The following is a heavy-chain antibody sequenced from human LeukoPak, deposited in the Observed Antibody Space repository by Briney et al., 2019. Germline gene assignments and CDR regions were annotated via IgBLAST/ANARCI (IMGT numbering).Heavy chain of an antibody. V-gene: IGHV1-2*02. CDR2: INHHSGDT. Sequence: GASVKVSCKASGYIFTAYYMHWVRQAPGQGLEWMGWINHHSGDTDYAQKFQGRVTMTRDTSISTAYMELSWLRSDDTAVYYCAREMFRGHNWFDPWGQGTLVTVSS. D-gene: IGHD3-10*02. J-gene: IGHJ5*02. CDR3: AREMFRGHNWFDP. CDR1: GYIFTAYY.